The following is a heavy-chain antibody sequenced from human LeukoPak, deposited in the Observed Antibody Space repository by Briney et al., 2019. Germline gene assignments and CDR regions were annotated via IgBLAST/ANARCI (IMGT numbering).Heavy chain of an antibody. CDR2: ISYSGST. CDR3: AGRGQLNWFDP. V-gene: IGHV4-59*01. J-gene: IGHJ5*02. Sequence: SETLSLTCTVSGDSLSSSYWSWIRQPPGKGLEWIGYISYSGSTSSNPSLRSRVTISVDTSKNQFSLRLTSVTAADTAMYYCAGRGQLNWFDPWGQGTLVTVSS. D-gene: IGHD5-18*01. CDR1: GDSLSSSY.